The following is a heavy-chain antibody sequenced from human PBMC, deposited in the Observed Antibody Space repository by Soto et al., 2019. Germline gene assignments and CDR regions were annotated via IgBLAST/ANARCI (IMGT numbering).Heavy chain of an antibody. Sequence: SETLSLTCTVSGGSISSYYWSWIRQPPGKGLEWIGYIYYSGSTNYNPSLKSRVTISVDTSKNQFSLKLSSVTAADTAVYYGARGYGDYFDYWGQGTLVTVSS. V-gene: IGHV4-59*01. D-gene: IGHD4-17*01. CDR3: ARGYGDYFDY. J-gene: IGHJ4*02. CDR1: GGSISSYY. CDR2: IYYSGST.